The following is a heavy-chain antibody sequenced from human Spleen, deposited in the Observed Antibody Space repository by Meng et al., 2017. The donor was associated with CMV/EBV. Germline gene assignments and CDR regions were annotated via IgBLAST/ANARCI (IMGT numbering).Heavy chain of an antibody. V-gene: IGHV4-39*06. D-gene: IGHD3-3*01. CDR3: ARIFPSDYYKYDMDV. J-gene: IGHJ6*02. CDR1: GASISINTYF. Sequence: SETLSLTCTVSGASISINTYFWDWIRQPPGKGLEWIGSISYGGSTYYNSSLKSRVRISLDTSKSQLTLKLSSVTAADTAVYYCARIFPSDYYKYDMDVWGQGTTVTVS. CDR2: ISYGGST.